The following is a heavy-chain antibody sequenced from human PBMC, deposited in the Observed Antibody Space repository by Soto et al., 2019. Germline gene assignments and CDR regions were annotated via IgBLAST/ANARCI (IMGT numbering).Heavy chain of an antibody. V-gene: IGHV3-23*01. CDR1: GFTFSIYA. J-gene: IGHJ4*02. Sequence: EVQLLESGGGLVQPGESLRLSCAASGFTFSIYAMTWVRQAPGKGLEWVSSMSRNGDNTCYADSVKGRFTISRDNSKNTLYLQMNSLRAEDTAIYYCAKDESNSNPLYYFDFWGPGTLVTVSS. CDR3: AKDESNSNPLYYFDF. CDR2: MSRNGDNT. D-gene: IGHD3-22*01.